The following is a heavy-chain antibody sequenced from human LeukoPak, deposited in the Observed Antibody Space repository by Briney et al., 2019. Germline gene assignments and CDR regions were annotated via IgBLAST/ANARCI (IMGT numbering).Heavy chain of an antibody. J-gene: IGHJ3*02. V-gene: IGHV3-66*01. CDR1: GFIVSSNY. CDR3: ARDQVGGVFDI. CDR2: TYSGGST. Sequence: GGSLRLSCAASGFIVSSNYMSWVRQAPGKGLEWVSVTYSGGSTYYADSVKGRFTISRDNSKNTLYLQMSSLGAEDTAVYYCARDQVGGVFDIWGQGTLVTVSS. D-gene: IGHD1-26*01.